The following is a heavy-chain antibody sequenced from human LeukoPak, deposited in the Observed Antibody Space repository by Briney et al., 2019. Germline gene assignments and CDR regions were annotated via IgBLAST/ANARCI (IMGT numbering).Heavy chain of an antibody. D-gene: IGHD3-3*01. V-gene: IGHV4-39*07. CDR3: ATDLLRFLEWPGGYFQH. Sequence: SETLSLTCTVSGASISTIISYWGWLRQPPGKGLEWLGYIYHSGSTYYNPSLKSRVTISVDRSKNQFSLKLSSVTAADTAVYYCATDLLRFLEWPGGYFQHWGQGTLVTVSS. CDR2: IYHSGST. J-gene: IGHJ1*01. CDR1: GASISTIISY.